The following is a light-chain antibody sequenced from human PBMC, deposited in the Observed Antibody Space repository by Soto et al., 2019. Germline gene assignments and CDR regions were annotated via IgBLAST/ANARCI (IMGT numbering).Light chain of an antibody. V-gene: IGKV3-20*01. Sequence: IVLTQSPGTLSLTPGERATLSCRASQSVGSDLAWYQQKPGQAPRLLIYGSFSRATGIPDRLSGSGSGTDFTLTISRLEPEDSAVYYCQQYGTLITFGPGTRLEIK. CDR1: QSVGSD. CDR2: GSF. J-gene: IGKJ5*01. CDR3: QQYGTLIT.